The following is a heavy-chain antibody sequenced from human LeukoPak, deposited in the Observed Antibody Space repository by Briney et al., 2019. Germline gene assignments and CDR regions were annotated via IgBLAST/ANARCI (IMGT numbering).Heavy chain of an antibody. V-gene: IGHV3-74*01. D-gene: IGHD5-24*01. CDR1: GLSFSFYA. CDR2: IINDGSST. J-gene: IGHJ4*02. Sequence: GGSLRLSCAASGLSFSFYAMSWVRQAPGKGLEWVSRIINDGSSTTYADSVKGRFTISRDNAKDTLYLQMNSLRVEDTAVYYCARVADGDKYGGRDYWGQGALVIVSS. CDR3: ARVADGDKYGGRDY.